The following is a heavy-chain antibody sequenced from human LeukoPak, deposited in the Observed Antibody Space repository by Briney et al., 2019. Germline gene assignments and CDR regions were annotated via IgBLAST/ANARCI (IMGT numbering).Heavy chain of an antibody. Sequence: GASVKVSCKVSGYTLTELSMHWVRQAPGKGLEWMGGFDPEDGETIYAQKFQGRVTMTEDTSTDTAYMELSSLRSEDTAVYYCATQGNYDSSGYYSYNWFDPWGQGTLVTVSS. CDR1: GYTLTELS. J-gene: IGHJ5*02. D-gene: IGHD3-22*01. CDR3: ATQGNYDSSGYYSYNWFDP. V-gene: IGHV1-24*01. CDR2: FDPEDGET.